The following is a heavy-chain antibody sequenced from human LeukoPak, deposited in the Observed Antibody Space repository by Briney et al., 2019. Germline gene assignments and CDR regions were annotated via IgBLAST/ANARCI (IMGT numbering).Heavy chain of an antibody. J-gene: IGHJ4*02. CDR1: GFTFSSYA. Sequence: QSGGSLRLSCAASGFTFSSYAMSWVRQAPGKGLEWVSAISGSGGSTYYADSVKGRFTISRDNSKNTLYLQMNSLRAEDTAVYYCAKDFLDSGSYFDYWGQGTLVTVSS. CDR3: AKDFLDSGSYFDY. D-gene: IGHD1-26*01. V-gene: IGHV3-23*01. CDR2: ISGSGGST.